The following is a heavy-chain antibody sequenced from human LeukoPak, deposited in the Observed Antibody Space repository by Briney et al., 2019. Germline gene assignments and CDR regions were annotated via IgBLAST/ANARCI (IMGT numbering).Heavy chain of an antibody. D-gene: IGHD6-13*01. V-gene: IGHV1-46*01. Sequence: ASVKVSCKASGYTFTSYYMHWVRQAPGQGLEWMGIINPSGGSTSYAQKFQGRVTMTRDTSTSTAYMELSRLRSDDTAVYYCARGLDSSSWYNWFDPWGQGTLVTVSS. J-gene: IGHJ5*02. CDR2: INPSGGST. CDR1: GYTFTSYY. CDR3: ARGLDSSSWYNWFDP.